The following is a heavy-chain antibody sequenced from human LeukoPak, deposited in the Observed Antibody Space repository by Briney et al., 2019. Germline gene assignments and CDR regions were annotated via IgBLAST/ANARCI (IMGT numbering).Heavy chain of an antibody. V-gene: IGHV3-7*01. CDR1: GFIFTDHW. D-gene: IGHD3-16*01. CDR3: ARAVDVADY. CDR2: IKEDESAK. Sequence: GGSLRLSCVASGFIFTDHWMSWVRQAPGKGLGWVANIKEDESAKSYADSVRGRFTISRDNAKNSVYLEMNNLRVEDTAVYYCARAVDVADYWGRGTLVTVSS. J-gene: IGHJ4*02.